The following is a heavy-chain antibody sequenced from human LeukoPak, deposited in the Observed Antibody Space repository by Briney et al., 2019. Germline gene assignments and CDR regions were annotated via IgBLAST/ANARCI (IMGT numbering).Heavy chain of an antibody. D-gene: IGHD6-13*01. CDR3: ARDSETTIAAAGTLDY. Sequence: SQTHSLTCAISGDSVSSNSAAWNWIRQSPSRGLEWLGRTYYRSKWYNDYAVSVKSRITINPDTSKNQFSLQLNSVTPEDTAVYYCARDSETTIAAAGTLDYWGQGTLVTVSS. CDR2: TYYRSKWYN. CDR1: GDSVSSNSAA. V-gene: IGHV6-1*01. J-gene: IGHJ4*02.